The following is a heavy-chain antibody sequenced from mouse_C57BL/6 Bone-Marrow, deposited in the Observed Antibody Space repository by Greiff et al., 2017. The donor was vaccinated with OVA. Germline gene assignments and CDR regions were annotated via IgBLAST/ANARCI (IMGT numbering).Heavy chain of an antibody. CDR2: IYHGTGST. J-gene: IGHJ4*01. CDR1: GYIFTSYW. D-gene: IGHD4-1*01. V-gene: IGHV1S132*01. CDR3: ARSETGTGGMDY. Sequence: VQLQQSGAELVRPGASVKLSCKTSGYIFTSYWIHWVKQRSGQGLEWIARIYHGTGSTYYNEKFKDKATLTADKSSSNAYMQLSSLKSEDSAVYFWARSETGTGGMDYWGQGTSVTVSS.